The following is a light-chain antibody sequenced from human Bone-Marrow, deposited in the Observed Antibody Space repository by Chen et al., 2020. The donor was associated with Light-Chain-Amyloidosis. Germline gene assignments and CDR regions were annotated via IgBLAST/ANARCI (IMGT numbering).Light chain of an antibody. CDR1: DLPTKY. V-gene: IGLV3-25*03. CDR3: QSADSSGTYKVI. CDR2: RDT. Sequence: SYELTQPPSVSVSPGQTARITCSGDDLPTKYAYWYQQKPGQAPVLGIHRDTERPSGISERFSGARSGTTATLTISGVQGEDEADDHCQSADSSGTYKVIFGGGTKLTVL. J-gene: IGLJ2*01.